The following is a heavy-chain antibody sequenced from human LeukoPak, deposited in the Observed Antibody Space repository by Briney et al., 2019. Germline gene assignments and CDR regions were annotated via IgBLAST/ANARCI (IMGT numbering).Heavy chain of an antibody. CDR1: GGSFSGYY. D-gene: IGHD5-18*01. J-gene: IGHJ4*02. CDR2: INHSGST. V-gene: IGHV4-34*01. CDR3: ARGLYSYGYEDY. Sequence: SETLSLTCAVYGGSFSGYYWSWIRQPPGKGLEWIGEINHSGSTNYNPSLKSRVTISVDTSKNQFSLKPSSVTAADTAVYYCARGLYSYGYEDYWGQGTLVSVSS.